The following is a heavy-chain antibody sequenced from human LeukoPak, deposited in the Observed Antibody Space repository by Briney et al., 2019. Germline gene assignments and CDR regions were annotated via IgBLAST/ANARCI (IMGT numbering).Heavy chain of an antibody. Sequence: PGGSLRLSCAPSGFPFSDFSMSWVRQAPGKGLEWISTTNSGGTSTYYAESVKGRFTISRDNSKNTLYLQMSSLRVEDTAVYYCAKQSYARSLGEGGPGTLVSVSP. CDR1: GFPFSDFS. CDR3: AKQSYARSLGE. CDR2: TNSGGTST. V-gene: IGHV3-23*01. J-gene: IGHJ4*02. D-gene: IGHD2-8*01.